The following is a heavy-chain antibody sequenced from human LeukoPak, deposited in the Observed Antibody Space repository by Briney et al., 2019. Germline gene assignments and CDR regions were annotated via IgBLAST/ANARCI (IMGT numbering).Heavy chain of an antibody. CDR3: AREEVTMVRGVINYCGMDV. Sequence: GGSLRLSCAASGFTFSSYWMSWVRQAPGKGLEWVANIKQDGSEKYYVDSVKGRFTISRDNSKNTLYLQMNSLRAEDTAVYYCAREEVTMVRGVINYCGMDVWGQGTTVTVSS. J-gene: IGHJ6*02. CDR2: IKQDGSEK. V-gene: IGHV3-7*03. D-gene: IGHD3-10*01. CDR1: GFTFSSYW.